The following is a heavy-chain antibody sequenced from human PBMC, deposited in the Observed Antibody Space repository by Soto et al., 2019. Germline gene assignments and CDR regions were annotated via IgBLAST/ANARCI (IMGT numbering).Heavy chain of an antibody. V-gene: IGHV3-23*01. D-gene: IGHD6-19*01. CDR3: AKDPRIAVAAPRFDY. Sequence: GESLKISCAASGFTFSSYAMSWVRQAPGKGLEWVSAISGSGGSTYYADSVKGRFTISRDNSKNTLYLQMNSLRAEDTAVYYCAKDPRIAVAAPRFDYWGQGTLVTVSS. J-gene: IGHJ4*02. CDR1: GFTFSSYA. CDR2: ISGSGGST.